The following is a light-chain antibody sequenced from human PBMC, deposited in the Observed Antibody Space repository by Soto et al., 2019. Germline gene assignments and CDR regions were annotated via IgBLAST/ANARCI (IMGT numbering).Light chain of an antibody. CDR1: QSVNNW. Sequence: DIQMTQSPSTLSASVGDRVTITCRASQSVNNWLAWYQQKPGNAPKLLIYEASSLESGVPSGLSGSGSGTEFSVTISSVQPDDFATYYCQQYNGQSPAWKFGQGTTVEIK. CDR2: EAS. CDR3: QQYNGQSPAWK. V-gene: IGKV1-5*03. J-gene: IGKJ1*01.